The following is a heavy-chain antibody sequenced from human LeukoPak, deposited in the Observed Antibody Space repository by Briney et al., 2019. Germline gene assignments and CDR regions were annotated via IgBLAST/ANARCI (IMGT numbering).Heavy chain of an antibody. CDR3: ARHRVYYYDSSGYYPYFDY. V-gene: IGHV4-59*08. J-gene: IGHJ4*02. CDR2: IYYSGST. D-gene: IGHD3-22*01. Sequence: SETLSLTCTVSGGSISSYYWSWIRQPPGKGLEWIGYIYYSGSTNYNPSLKSRVTISVDTSKNQFSLKLSSVTAADTAVYYCARHRVYYYDSSGYYPYFDYWGQGTLVTVSS. CDR1: GGSISSYY.